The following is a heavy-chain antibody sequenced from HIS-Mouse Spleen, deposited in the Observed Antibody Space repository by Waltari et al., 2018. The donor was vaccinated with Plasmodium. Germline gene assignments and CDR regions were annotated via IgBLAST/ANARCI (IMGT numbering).Heavy chain of an antibody. CDR1: GGSFSGYY. D-gene: IGHD7-27*01. CDR3: ARGTGDGYFDY. CDR2: INHSGST. J-gene: IGHJ4*02. V-gene: IGHV4-34*01. Sequence: QVQLQQWGAGLLKPSETLSLTCAVYGGSFSGYYWSWIRQPPGKGLEWIGEINHSGSTNYNPSLKSRVTISVDTSKNQFSLKLSSVTAADTAVYYCARGTGDGYFDYWGQGTLVTVSS.